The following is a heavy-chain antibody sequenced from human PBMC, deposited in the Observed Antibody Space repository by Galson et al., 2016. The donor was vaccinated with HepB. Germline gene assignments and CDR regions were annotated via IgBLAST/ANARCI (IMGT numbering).Heavy chain of an antibody. D-gene: IGHD3-3*01. CDR3: ARGYDFWGGDYDGLGWFDP. V-gene: IGHV3-74*01. J-gene: IGHJ5*01. CDR2: LDRDGITA. Sequence: SLRLSCAASGFTFSSYWMHWVRQVPGKGLVWVSRLDRDGITANYADSVKGRFTISRDNANNMLYLQMNSLRADDTAVYHCARGYDFWGGDYDGLGWFDPWGQGTLVTVSS. CDR1: GFTFSSYW.